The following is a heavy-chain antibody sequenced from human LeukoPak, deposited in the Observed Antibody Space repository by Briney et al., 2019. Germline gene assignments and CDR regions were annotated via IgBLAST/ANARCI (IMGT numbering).Heavy chain of an antibody. J-gene: IGHJ4*02. CDR2: ISYDGSNK. Sequence: GGSLRLSCAASGFTFSSYGMHWVRQAPGKGLEWVAVISYDGSNKYYADSVKGRFTISRDNSKNTLYLQMNSLRAEDTAVYYCARDIDYWGQGTLVTVSS. CDR1: GFTFSSYG. V-gene: IGHV3-30*03. CDR3: ARDIDY.